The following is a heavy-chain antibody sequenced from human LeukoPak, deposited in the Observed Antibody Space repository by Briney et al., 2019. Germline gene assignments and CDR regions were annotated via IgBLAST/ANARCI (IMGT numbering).Heavy chain of an antibody. Sequence: GESLKISCKDSGFTFTDYWIGWVRQMPEKGLEWMGMIYPGDSSTRYSPSFQGQVSISVDKATSTAYLQWSSLKASDTAIYYCARFRLYGSGSYYNHWGQGSVVTVSS. CDR1: GFTFTDYW. CDR3: ARFRLYGSGSYYNH. CDR2: IYPGDSST. V-gene: IGHV5-51*01. D-gene: IGHD3-10*01. J-gene: IGHJ4*02.